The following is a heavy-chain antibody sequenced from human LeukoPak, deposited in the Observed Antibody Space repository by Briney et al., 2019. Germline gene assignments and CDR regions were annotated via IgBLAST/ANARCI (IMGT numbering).Heavy chain of an antibody. V-gene: IGHV4-59*12. D-gene: IGHD6-19*01. CDR2: VYYSGSP. CDR3: ARSAKGIAVAGREFDY. Sequence: PSETLSLTCTVSGGSISSYFWSWIRQPPGMGLEWIGYVYYSGSPNYNPSLKSRVTMSVDTSKNQFSLKLSSVTAADTAVYYCARSAKGIAVAGREFDYWGQGTLVTVSS. J-gene: IGHJ4*02. CDR1: GGSISSYF.